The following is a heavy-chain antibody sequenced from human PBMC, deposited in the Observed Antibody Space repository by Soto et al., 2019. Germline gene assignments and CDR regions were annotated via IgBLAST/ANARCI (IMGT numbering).Heavy chain of an antibody. D-gene: IGHD2-21*01. V-gene: IGHV4-39*01. Sequence: PSETLSLTCTVPGGSISSSSYYWGWIRQPPGKGLEWIGSIYYSGSTYYNPSLKSRVTISVDTSKNQFSLKLSSVTAADTAVYSCATHHWVISYYYYMDVWGKGTTVTVSS. CDR2: IYYSGST. J-gene: IGHJ6*03. CDR1: GGSISSSSYY. CDR3: ATHHWVISYYYYMDV.